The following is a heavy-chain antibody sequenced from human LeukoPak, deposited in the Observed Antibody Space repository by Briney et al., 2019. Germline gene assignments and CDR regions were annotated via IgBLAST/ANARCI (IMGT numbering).Heavy chain of an antibody. Sequence: QAGGSLRLSCVASGFTFSSSTMSWVRQAPEKGLEWVSAISGSGGSTYYADSVKGRFTISRDNSKNTLYLQMNSLRAEDTALYFCAKLTQNWGQGTLVTVSS. V-gene: IGHV3-23*01. CDR3: AKLTQN. D-gene: IGHD3-9*01. J-gene: IGHJ4*02. CDR2: ISGSGGST. CDR1: GFTFSSST.